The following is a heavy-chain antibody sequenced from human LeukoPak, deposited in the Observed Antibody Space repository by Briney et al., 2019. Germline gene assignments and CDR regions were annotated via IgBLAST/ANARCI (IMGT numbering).Heavy chain of an antibody. D-gene: IGHD6-19*01. CDR3: AREEAVAGNLLDY. V-gene: IGHV3-21*01. J-gene: IGHJ4*02. CDR1: GFTFSSYA. CDR2: ISSSSSYI. Sequence: PGGSLRLSCAASGFTFSSYAMHWVRQAPGKGLEWVSSISSSSSYIYYADSVKGRFTISRDNAKNSLYLQMNSLRAEDTAVYYCAREEAVAGNLLDYWGQGTLVTVSS.